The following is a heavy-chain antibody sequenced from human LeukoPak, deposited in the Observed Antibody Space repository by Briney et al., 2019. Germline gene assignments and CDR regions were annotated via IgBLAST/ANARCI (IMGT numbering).Heavy chain of an antibody. V-gene: IGHV3-48*02. J-gene: IGHJ5*02. CDR3: ARDRSSDWPNSWFDP. CDR2: ISSSSSAI. D-gene: IGHD6-19*01. CDR1: GFTFNTYS. Sequence: GGSLPLSCAASGFTFNTYSMNWVRQAPGKGLEWVSYISSSSSAIYYADSVEGRFTISRDNAKNSLYLQMNSLRDEDTAVYYCARDRSSDWPNSWFDPWGQGTMVTVS.